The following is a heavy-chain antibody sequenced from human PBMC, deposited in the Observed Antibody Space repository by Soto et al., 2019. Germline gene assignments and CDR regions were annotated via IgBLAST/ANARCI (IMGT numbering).Heavy chain of an antibody. V-gene: IGHV1-18*01. CDR2: IHPSGDT. J-gene: IGHJ1*01. Sequence: ASVKVSCKTSGYTFIRDGSSLVRQAPGQGLEWMGMIHPSGDTGYAQKFRGRVTMTIDTSTTTAYMELRNLTSEDTAVYFSVRGYCTTSPCSGDFQFWGQGTLVTVSS. CDR1: GYTFIRDG. CDR3: VRGYCTTSPCSGDFQF. D-gene: IGHD2-15*01.